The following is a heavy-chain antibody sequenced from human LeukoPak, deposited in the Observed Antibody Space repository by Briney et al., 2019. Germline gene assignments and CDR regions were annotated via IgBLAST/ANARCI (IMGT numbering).Heavy chain of an antibody. Sequence: PSETLSLTCTVSGDSISSYYWSWIRQPPEKGLEWIGYIYYSGSTNYNPSLKSRVTISVDTSKTQFSLQMNSVTAADTAVYYCARLQRITMAGPDYWYFDLWGRGTLVTVSS. J-gene: IGHJ2*01. V-gene: IGHV4-59*01. CDR3: ARLQRITMAGPDYWYFDL. D-gene: IGHD3-10*01. CDR1: GDSISSYY. CDR2: IYYSGST.